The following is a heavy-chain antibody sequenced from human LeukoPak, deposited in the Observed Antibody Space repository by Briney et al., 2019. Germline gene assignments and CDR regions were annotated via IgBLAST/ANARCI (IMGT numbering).Heavy chain of an antibody. V-gene: IGHV3-23*01. D-gene: IGHD3-22*01. CDR2: ISTTGGST. CDR1: GFTFSSYA. CDR3: AIMHRYYDGSGYWVQ. Sequence: GGSLRFSCAASGFTFSSYAMSWVRQAPGKGLEWVSGISTTGGSTSYADSVKGRFTNSRDNPRNTLYMQMNSLRDEDTAVYYCAIMHRYYDGSGYWVQWGQGTLVTVSS. J-gene: IGHJ4*02.